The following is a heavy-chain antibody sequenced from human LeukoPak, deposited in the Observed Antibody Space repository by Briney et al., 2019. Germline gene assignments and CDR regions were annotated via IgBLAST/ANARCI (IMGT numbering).Heavy chain of an antibody. Sequence: SVKVSCKASGGTFSSYAISWVRQAPGQGLEWMGGIIPIFGIANYAQKFQGRVTITADKSTSTAYMELSSLRSEDTAVYYCASLGNPHGYSSGWYVPAAYYFDYWGQGTLVTVSS. D-gene: IGHD6-19*01. CDR1: GGTFSSYA. J-gene: IGHJ4*02. V-gene: IGHV1-69*17. CDR2: IIPIFGIA. CDR3: ASLGNPHGYSSGWYVPAAYYFDY.